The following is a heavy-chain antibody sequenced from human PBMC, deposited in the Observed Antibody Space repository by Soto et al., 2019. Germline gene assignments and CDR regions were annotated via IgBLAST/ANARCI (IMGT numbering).Heavy chain of an antibody. Sequence: SESLSLTCAVYGGSFSGYYWSWIRQPPGKGLEWIGEINHSGSTNYNPSLKSRVTISVDTSKNQFSLKLSSVTAADTAVYYCARDHNTVTTFDYWGQGTLVTVSS. CDR2: INHSGST. V-gene: IGHV4-34*01. D-gene: IGHD4-17*01. J-gene: IGHJ4*02. CDR3: ARDHNTVTTFDY. CDR1: GGSFSGYY.